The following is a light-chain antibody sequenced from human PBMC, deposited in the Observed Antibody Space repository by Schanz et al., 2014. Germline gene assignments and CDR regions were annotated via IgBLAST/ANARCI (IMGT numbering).Light chain of an antibody. V-gene: IGKV3D-20*02. J-gene: IGKJ4*01. CDR1: QGVSNNY. CDR2: GAS. Sequence: EIVLTQSPNTLSLSPGERATLSCRARQGVSNNYLAWYQQKPGQAPRHLIYGASSRPTGIPERFSGSGSGTDFTLTISRLEPEDSAVYCCQQRNTWPLTSGAGPKVEIK. CDR3: QQRNTWPLT.